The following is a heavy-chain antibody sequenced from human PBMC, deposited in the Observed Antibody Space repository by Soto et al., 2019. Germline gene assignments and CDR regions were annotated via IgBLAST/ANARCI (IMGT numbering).Heavy chain of an antibody. CDR3: ARDLGTGMTEGYYYYGMDV. CDR1: GDSVSSNSSA. J-gene: IGHJ6*02. V-gene: IGHV6-1*01. CDR2: TYYRSKWYN. D-gene: IGHD3-16*01. Sequence: SQTLSLTFAISGDSVSSNSSAWNWIRQSPSRVLEWLGRTYYRSKWYNDYAVSVKSRITINPDTSKNQFSLQLNSVTPEDTAVYYCARDLGTGMTEGYYYYGMDVWGQGATVTFSS.